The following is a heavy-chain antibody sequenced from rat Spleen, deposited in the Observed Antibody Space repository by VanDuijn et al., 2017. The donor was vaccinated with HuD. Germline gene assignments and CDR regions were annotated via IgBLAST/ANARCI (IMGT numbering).Heavy chain of an antibody. Sequence: EVQLVESGGGFVQFGRSLKLSCVASGLSFSNYGMHWIRQAPTKGLEWVATISSDGGRNFYRDSVKGRFTISRDNAKSTLSLQMDSLRSEDTATYYCARHGTTRGWYFDFWGPGTMVTVSS. CDR2: ISSDGGRN. D-gene: IGHD1-10*01. V-gene: IGHV5-29*01. CDR3: ARHGTTRGWYFDF. CDR1: GLSFSNYG. J-gene: IGHJ1*01.